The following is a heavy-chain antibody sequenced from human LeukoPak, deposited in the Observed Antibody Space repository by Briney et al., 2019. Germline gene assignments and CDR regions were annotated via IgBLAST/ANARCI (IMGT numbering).Heavy chain of an antibody. CDR2: IWYDGSNK. V-gene: IGHV3-33*01. Sequence: GGSLRLSCAASGFTFSSYGMHRVRQAPGKGLEWVAVIWYDGSNKYYADSVKGRFTISRDNSKNTLYLQMNSLRAEDTAVYYCARDRVVPAAIFDYWGQGTLVTVSS. D-gene: IGHD2-2*01. CDR1: GFTFSSYG. J-gene: IGHJ4*02. CDR3: ARDRVVPAAIFDY.